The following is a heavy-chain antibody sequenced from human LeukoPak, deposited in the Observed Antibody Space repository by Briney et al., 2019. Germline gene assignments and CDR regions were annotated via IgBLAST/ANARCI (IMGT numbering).Heavy chain of an antibody. Sequence: PGGSLRLSCAASGFTFSSYAMSLVRQAPGKGLEWVSTISGTGGSTYYADSVKGQFTISRDNSKNTLYLQMNSLRAEDTAVYYCATHGRSTWYGDLDYWGQGTLVTVSS. CDR3: ATHGRSTWYGDLDY. D-gene: IGHD6-13*01. J-gene: IGHJ4*02. V-gene: IGHV3-23*01. CDR1: GFTFSSYA. CDR2: ISGTGGST.